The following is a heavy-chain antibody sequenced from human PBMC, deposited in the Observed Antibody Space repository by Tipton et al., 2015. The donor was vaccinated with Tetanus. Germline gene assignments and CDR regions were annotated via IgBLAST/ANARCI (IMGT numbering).Heavy chain of an antibody. V-gene: IGHV4-59*01. Sequence: TLSLTCTVSGGSISSYYWSWIRQPPGKGLEWIGYIYYSGSTNYNPSLKSRVTISVDTSKNQFSLKLSSVTAADPAVYYCARGESGYPYYFDYWGQGTLVTVSS. CDR2: IYYSGST. CDR3: ARGESGYPYYFDY. CDR1: GGSISSYY. J-gene: IGHJ4*02. D-gene: IGHD3-3*01.